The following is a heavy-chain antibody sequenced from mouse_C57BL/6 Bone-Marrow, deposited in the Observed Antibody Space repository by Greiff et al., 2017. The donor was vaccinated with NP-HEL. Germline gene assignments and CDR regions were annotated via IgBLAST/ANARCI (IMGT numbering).Heavy chain of an antibody. Sequence: QVHVKQSGAELARPGASVKLSCKASGYTFTSYGISWVKQRTGQGLEWIGEIYPRSGNTYYNEKFKGKSTLTADKSSSTAYMELLSLTSEDSAVYFCANITTVYYFDYWGQGTTLTVSS. J-gene: IGHJ2*01. D-gene: IGHD1-1*01. V-gene: IGHV1-81*01. CDR2: IYPRSGNT. CDR1: GYTFTSYG. CDR3: ANITTVYYFDY.